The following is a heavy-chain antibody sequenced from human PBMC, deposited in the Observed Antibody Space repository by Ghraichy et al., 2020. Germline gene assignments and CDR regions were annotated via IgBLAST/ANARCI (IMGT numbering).Heavy chain of an antibody. CDR2: IYWDDDK. V-gene: IGHV2-5*02. J-gene: IGHJ4*02. Sequence: SGPTLVKPTQTLTLTCTFSGFSLSTSGVGVGWIRQPPGKALEWLALIYWDDDKRYSPSLKSRLTITKDTSKNQVVLTMTNMDPVDTATYYCAHTPYSSGWCEGQGYFDYWGQGTLVTVSS. CDR3: AHTPYSSGWCEGQGYFDY. CDR1: GFSLSTSGVG. D-gene: IGHD6-19*01.